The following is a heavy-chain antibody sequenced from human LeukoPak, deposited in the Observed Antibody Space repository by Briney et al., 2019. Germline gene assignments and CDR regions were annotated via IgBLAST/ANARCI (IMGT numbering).Heavy chain of an antibody. CDR3: ASKDDAFDI. J-gene: IGHJ3*02. CDR2: ISYDGSNK. V-gene: IGHV3-30-3*01. Sequence: GGSLRLSCAASGFTFSSYAMHWVRQAPGKGLEWVAVISYDGSNKYYADSVKGRFTISRDNAKNSLYLQMNSLRAEDTAVYYCASKDDAFDIWGQGTMVTVSS. CDR1: GFTFSSYA.